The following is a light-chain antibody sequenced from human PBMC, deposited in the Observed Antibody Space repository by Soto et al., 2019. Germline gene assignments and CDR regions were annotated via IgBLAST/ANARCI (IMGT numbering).Light chain of an antibody. CDR3: QQPGA. J-gene: IGKJ3*01. Sequence: DIPLTQSPSFLSASVGDRVTITCRASQGISSYLAWYQQKPGKAPKLLIYAASTLQSGVPSRFSGSGSGTEFTLTISSLQPEDFATYYCQQPGAFGPGTKVDIK. CDR1: QGISSY. CDR2: AAS. V-gene: IGKV1-9*01.